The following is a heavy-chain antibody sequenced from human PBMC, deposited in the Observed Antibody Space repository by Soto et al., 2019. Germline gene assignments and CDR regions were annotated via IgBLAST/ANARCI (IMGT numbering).Heavy chain of an antibody. J-gene: IGHJ4*02. D-gene: IGHD3-10*01. CDR1: GFTFKRSW. CDR2: IKSGIDGEAT. CDR3: STGLGTYYSRFYY. Sequence: EVQLVESGGGLVKPGGSLTLSCAASGFTFKRSWMNWVRQAPGKGLEWVGRIKSGIDGEATDYGAPVKGRFTISRDDSRNTLSLQMNSLKTEDTAIYYCSTGLGTYYSRFYYWGRGTLVTVSS. V-gene: IGHV3-15*07.